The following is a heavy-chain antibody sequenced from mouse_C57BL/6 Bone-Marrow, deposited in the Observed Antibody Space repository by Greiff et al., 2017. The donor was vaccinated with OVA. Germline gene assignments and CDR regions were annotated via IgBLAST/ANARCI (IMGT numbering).Heavy chain of an antibody. V-gene: IGHV5-4*01. CDR1: GFTFSSYA. Sequence: DVMLVESGGGLVKPGGSLKLSCAASGFTFSSYAMSWVRQTPEKRLEWVATISDGGSYTYYPDNVKGRFTISRDNAKNNLYLQMSHLKSEDTAMYYCARDGPSAWFAYWGQGTLVTVSA. CDR2: ISDGGSYT. CDR3: ARDGPSAWFAY. J-gene: IGHJ3*01.